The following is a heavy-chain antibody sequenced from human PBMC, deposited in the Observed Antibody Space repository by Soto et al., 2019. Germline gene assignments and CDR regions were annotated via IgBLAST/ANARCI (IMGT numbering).Heavy chain of an antibody. D-gene: IGHD6-13*01. Sequence: SQTLSLTCDISGDNVFSNSIAWNWIRQSPSRGLEWLGRTYYRSKWYNEYAVSVKSRLIVNLDTSKNQFSLQLSSVTPEDTAVYYCARGRSSSFDFWGQGTLVTVSS. J-gene: IGHJ4*02. CDR3: ARGRSSSFDF. V-gene: IGHV6-1*01. CDR2: TYYRSKWYN. CDR1: GDNVFSNSIA.